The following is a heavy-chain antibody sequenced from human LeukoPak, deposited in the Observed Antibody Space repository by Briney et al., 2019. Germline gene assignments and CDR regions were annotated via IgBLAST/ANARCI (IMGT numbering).Heavy chain of an antibody. Sequence: KPGGSLRLSCAASGFNFRSYNMNWVRQAPGKGLEWVSYISSSGRYTYYADPVKGRFTISRDNAQNSLCLDMTYLSADDTALYSRARDGVQGYDRDTSGHWDFWGQGILVTVSS. CDR2: ISSSGRYT. J-gene: IGHJ4*02. D-gene: IGHD3-22*01. CDR1: GFNFRSYN. CDR3: ARDGVQGYDRDTSGHWDF. V-gene: IGHV3-21*01.